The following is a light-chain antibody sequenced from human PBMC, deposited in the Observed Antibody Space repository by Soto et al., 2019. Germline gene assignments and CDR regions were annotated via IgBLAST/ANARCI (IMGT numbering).Light chain of an antibody. J-gene: IGKJ1*01. CDR1: QSISSY. Sequence: DIQKTQSPSSLSASVGDRVTITCRASQSISSYLNWYQQKPGKAPKLLIYAASSLQSGVPSRFSGSGSGTDFTLTISSLQPADFATYYCQQSYSTPGWTFGQGTKVEIK. CDR2: AAS. CDR3: QQSYSTPGWT. V-gene: IGKV1-39*01.